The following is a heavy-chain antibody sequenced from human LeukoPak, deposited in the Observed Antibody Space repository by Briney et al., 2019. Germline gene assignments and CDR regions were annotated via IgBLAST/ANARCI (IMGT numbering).Heavy chain of an antibody. CDR2: ISDSGSTI. D-gene: IGHD3-10*01. V-gene: IGHV3-11*01. CDR1: EFVFSDYY. CDR3: AREMEGDYGSGTFFDL. Sequence: GGSLRLSCAASEFVFSDYYMSWIRQAPGKGLKWVSYISDSGSTIYYADSVKGRFTISRDNVKNSLYLQMNGLRAEDTAVYYCAREMEGDYGSGTFFDLWGQGNMVTVSS. J-gene: IGHJ4*02.